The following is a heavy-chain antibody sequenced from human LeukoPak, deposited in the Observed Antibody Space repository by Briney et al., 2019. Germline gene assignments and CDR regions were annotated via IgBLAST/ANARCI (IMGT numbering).Heavy chain of an antibody. CDR3: ARVRSYGYFDL. V-gene: IGHV4-30-2*01. Sequence: PSRTLSLTCAVSGGSISSGGYSWSWIRQPPGKGLEWIGYIYHSGSTYYNPSLKSRVTISVDRSKNQFSLKLSSVTAADTAVYYCARVRSYGYFDLWGRGTLVTVSS. CDR2: IYHSGST. J-gene: IGHJ2*01. CDR1: GGSISSGGYS.